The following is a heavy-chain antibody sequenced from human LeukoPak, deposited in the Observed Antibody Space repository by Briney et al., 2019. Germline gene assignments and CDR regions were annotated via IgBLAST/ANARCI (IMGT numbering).Heavy chain of an antibody. CDR1: GYTFTSYG. Sequence: ASVKVSCKASGYTFTSYGISWVRQAPGQGLEWMGWISGYNDNTHYAKKFQGRVTLTTDTPTSTAYMELRSLRSDDTAVYYCARDGTSTDDYWGQGTLVTVSS. J-gene: IGHJ4*02. D-gene: IGHD1-7*01. V-gene: IGHV1-18*01. CDR2: ISGYNDNT. CDR3: ARDGTSTDDY.